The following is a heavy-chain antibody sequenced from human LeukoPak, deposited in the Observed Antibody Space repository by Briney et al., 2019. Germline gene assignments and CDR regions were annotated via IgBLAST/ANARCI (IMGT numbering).Heavy chain of an antibody. D-gene: IGHD3-22*01. V-gene: IGHV3-48*03. CDR1: GFTFSRYE. CDR2: ISSSGSTI. J-gene: IGHJ4*02. Sequence: GGSLRLSCAASGFTFSRYEMNWVRQAPGKGLERVSYISSSGSTIYYADSVKGRFTISRDTAKNSLYLQMNSLRAEDTGVYYCARGDSSGYYFPDYWGQGTLVTVSS. CDR3: ARGDSSGYYFPDY.